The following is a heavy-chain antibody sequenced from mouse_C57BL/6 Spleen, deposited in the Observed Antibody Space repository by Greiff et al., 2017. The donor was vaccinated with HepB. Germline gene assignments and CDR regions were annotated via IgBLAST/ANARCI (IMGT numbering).Heavy chain of an antibody. D-gene: IGHD1-1*01. CDR2: IDPSDSYT. J-gene: IGHJ3*01. CDR3: ARPLTTVVAPGFAY. CDR1: GYTFTSYW. V-gene: IGHV1-50*01. Sequence: QVQLKQPGAELVKPGASVKLSCKASGYTFTSYWMQWVKQRPGQGLEWIGEIDPSDSYTNYNQKFKGKATLTVDTSSSTAYMQLSSLTSEDSAVYYCARPLTTVVAPGFAYWGQGTLVTVSA.